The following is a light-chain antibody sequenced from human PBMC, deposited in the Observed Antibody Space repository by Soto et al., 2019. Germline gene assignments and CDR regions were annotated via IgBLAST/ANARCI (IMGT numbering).Light chain of an antibody. Sequence: EIVLTQSPGTLSLSPGERATLSCRATQSVNSDYLAWYQQRPGQAPRLLMHGASIRATGIPDRFSGSGSGADFTLTISRLEPEDFAVYFCQHCAYSQFTFGPGTKVDIK. CDR2: GAS. CDR1: QSVNSDY. V-gene: IGKV3-20*01. CDR3: QHCAYSQFT. J-gene: IGKJ3*01.